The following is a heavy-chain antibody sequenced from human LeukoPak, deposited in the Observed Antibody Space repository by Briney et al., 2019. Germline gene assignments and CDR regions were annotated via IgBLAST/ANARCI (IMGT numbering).Heavy chain of an antibody. J-gene: IGHJ4*02. V-gene: IGHV4-59*01. D-gene: IGHD6-19*01. CDR3: ARRNSGWYLDY. CDR1: GGSLSSYY. Sequence: SETLSLTCTVSGGSLSSYYWSWIRQPPGKGLEWIGYIYYSGSTNYNPSLKSRVTISVDTSKNQFSLKLSSVTAADTAVYYCARRNSGWYLDYWGQGTLVTVSS. CDR2: IYYSGST.